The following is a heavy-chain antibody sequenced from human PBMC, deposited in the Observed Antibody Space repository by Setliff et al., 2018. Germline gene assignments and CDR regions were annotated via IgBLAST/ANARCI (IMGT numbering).Heavy chain of an antibody. CDR2: MNPNSGNT. CDR3: ARGYCDGIGCPAPLYYFDS. D-gene: IGHD2-21*01. Sequence: ASVKVSCKASGYTFTSYDINWVRQATGQGLEWMGWMNPNSGNTGYAQKFQDRVTFARDTFAETAYMELRSLTSDDMAVYYCARGYCDGIGCPAPLYYFDSWGQGTLVTVSS. J-gene: IGHJ4*02. CDR1: GYTFTSYD. V-gene: IGHV1-8*03.